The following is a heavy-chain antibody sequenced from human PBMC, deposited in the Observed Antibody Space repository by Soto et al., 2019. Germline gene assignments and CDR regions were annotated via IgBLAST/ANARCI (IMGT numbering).Heavy chain of an antibody. D-gene: IGHD3-22*01. CDR2: IYFTGNT. J-gene: IGHJ4*02. V-gene: IGHV4-31*03. CDR3: ARLGRVSNGGYLDY. CDR1: GGSISSGTFY. Sequence: PSETLSLTCTVSGGSISSGTFYWSWFRQHPGKGLEWIGYIYFTGNTYYNPSLKSRLTISVDTSKNQFSLTLSSVTAADTAVYYCARLGRVSNGGYLDYWGRGTLVTVSS.